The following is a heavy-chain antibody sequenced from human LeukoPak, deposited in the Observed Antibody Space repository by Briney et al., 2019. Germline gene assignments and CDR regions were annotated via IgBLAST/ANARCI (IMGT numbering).Heavy chain of an antibody. D-gene: IGHD2-15*01. CDR3: ARVTVVVVAALFDY. CDR2: IYHSGST. CDR1: GGSISSGGYS. Sequence: SQTLSLTCAVSGGSISSGGYSWSWIRQPPGKGLEWIGYIYHSGSTYYNPSLKSRVTISVDTSKNQFSLKLSSVTAADTAVYYCARVTVVVVAALFDYWGQGTLVTVSS. V-gene: IGHV4-30-2*01. J-gene: IGHJ4*02.